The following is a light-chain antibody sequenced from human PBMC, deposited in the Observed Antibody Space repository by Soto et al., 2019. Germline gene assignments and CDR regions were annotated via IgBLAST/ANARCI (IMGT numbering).Light chain of an antibody. CDR1: QSVSSN. V-gene: IGKV3-15*01. Sequence: EIVMTQSPATLSVSPGKRAILSCRASQSVSSNLTWYQQIPGQAPRLLIYGASTRATGIPARFSGSGSGTEFTLSISSLQSEYFAVYHRQPYTNSPQTFGHGTKVDI. CDR2: GAS. CDR3: QPYTNSPQT. J-gene: IGKJ1*01.